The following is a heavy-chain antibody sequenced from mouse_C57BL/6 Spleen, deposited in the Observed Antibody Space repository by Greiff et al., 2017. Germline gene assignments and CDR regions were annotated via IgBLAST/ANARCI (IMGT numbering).Heavy chain of an antibody. J-gene: IGHJ4*01. D-gene: IGHD3-3*01. V-gene: IGHV5-4*01. CDR3: AREGQENAMDY. Sequence: EVQLVESGGGLVKPGGSLKLSCAASGFTFSSYAMSWVRQTPEKRLEWVATISDGGSYTYYPDNVKGRFTISRDNAKNNLYLQMSHLKSEDTAMYYCAREGQENAMDYWGQGTSVTVSS. CDR2: ISDGGSYT. CDR1: GFTFSSYA.